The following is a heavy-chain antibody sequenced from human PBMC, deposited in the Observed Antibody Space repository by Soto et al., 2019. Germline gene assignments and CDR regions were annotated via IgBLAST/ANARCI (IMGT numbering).Heavy chain of an antibody. J-gene: IGHJ6*02. CDR2: IYYSGST. D-gene: IGHD5-12*01. CDR3: ARPLGASGYSGYDFV. Sequence: PSETLPLTWTVSGGSSSSRSYYWGWISQPPGKGLEWIGSIYYSGSTYYNPSLKTRFTISVDTSKNQFSLKLSSVTAADTAVYYCARPLGASGYSGYDFVWGQGTTVTVSS. V-gene: IGHV4-39*01. CDR1: GGSSSSRSYY.